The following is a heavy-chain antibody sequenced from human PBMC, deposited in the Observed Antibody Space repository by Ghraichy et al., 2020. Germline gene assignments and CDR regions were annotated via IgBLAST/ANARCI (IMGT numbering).Heavy chain of an antibody. CDR1: GGSISSGGYY. Sequence: SETLSLTCTVSGGSISSGGYYWSWIRQHPGKGLEWIGYIYYSGSTYYNPSLKSRVTISVDTSKNQFSLKLSSVTAADTAVYYCAREKRMVRGVSKIDYWGQGTLVTVSS. CDR2: IYYSGST. CDR3: AREKRMVRGVSKIDY. J-gene: IGHJ4*02. V-gene: IGHV4-31*03. D-gene: IGHD3-10*01.